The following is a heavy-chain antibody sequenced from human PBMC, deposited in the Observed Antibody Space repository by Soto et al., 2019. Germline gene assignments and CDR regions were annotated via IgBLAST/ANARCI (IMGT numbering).Heavy chain of an antibody. V-gene: IGHV4-39*01. J-gene: IGHJ6*02. CDR3: ARRAIYGYDYYYYYGMDV. Sequence: QLQLQESGPGLVKPSETLSLTCTVSGGSISSSSYYWGWIRQPPGKGLEWIGSIYYSGSTYYNPSLKSRVTISVDTSKNQFSLKLSSVTAADTAVYYCARRAIYGYDYYYYYGMDVWGQGTTVTVSS. D-gene: IGHD5-18*01. CDR1: GGSISSSSYY. CDR2: IYYSGST.